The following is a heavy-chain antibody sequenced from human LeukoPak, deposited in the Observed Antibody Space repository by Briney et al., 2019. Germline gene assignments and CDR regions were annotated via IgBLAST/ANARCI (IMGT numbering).Heavy chain of an antibody. CDR1: GFTVRSNY. D-gene: IGHD3-22*01. CDR2: IYSGGST. Sequence: GGSLRLSCAASGFTVRSNYMSWVRQAPGKGLEWVSVIYSGGSTYYADSVKGRFTISRDNSKNTLYLQMNSLRAEDTAVYYCARASSGYLAGNLHYWGQGTLVTVSA. CDR3: ARASSGYLAGNLHY. J-gene: IGHJ4*02. V-gene: IGHV3-66*01.